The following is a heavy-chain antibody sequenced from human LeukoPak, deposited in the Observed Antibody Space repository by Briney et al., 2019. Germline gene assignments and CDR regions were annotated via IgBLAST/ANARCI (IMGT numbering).Heavy chain of an antibody. CDR2: INHSGST. D-gene: IGHD3-10*01. V-gene: IGHV4-34*01. J-gene: IGHJ4*02. CDR3: ARVSTYYYGSGTLGY. Sequence: SETLSLTCAVYGGSFSGYYWSWLRQPPGKGLEWIGEINHSGSTNYNPSLKSRVTISVDTSKNQFSPKLSSVTAADTAVYYCARVSTYYYGSGTLGYWGQGTLVTVSS. CDR1: GGSFSGYY.